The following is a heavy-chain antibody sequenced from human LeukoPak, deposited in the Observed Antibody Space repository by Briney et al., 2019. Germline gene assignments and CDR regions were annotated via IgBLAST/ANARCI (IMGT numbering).Heavy chain of an antibody. Sequence: PGGSLRLSCAASGFTFTTYSMNWVRQAPGKGLVWVSRINSDGSSTSYADSVKGRFTISRDNAKNTLYLQMNSLRAEDTAVYYCAILYTQWPGEIHLFDYWGQGTLVTVSS. CDR3: AILYTQWPGEIHLFDY. J-gene: IGHJ4*02. CDR1: GFTFTTYS. V-gene: IGHV3-74*01. D-gene: IGHD6-19*01. CDR2: INSDGSST.